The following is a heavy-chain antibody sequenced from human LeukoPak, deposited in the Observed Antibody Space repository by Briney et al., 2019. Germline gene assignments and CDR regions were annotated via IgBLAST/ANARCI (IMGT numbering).Heavy chain of an antibody. CDR2: IIPILAIA. CDR1: GGTFSSYA. Sequence: GASVKVSCKASGGTFSSYAISWVRQAPGQGLEWMGRIIPILAIANYAQNFQGRVTMTADKSTNTAYMELSSLRSEDMAVYYCATTVTPGHSDYWGQGTLVTVSS. D-gene: IGHD4-11*01. CDR3: ATTVTPGHSDY. J-gene: IGHJ4*02. V-gene: IGHV1-69*04.